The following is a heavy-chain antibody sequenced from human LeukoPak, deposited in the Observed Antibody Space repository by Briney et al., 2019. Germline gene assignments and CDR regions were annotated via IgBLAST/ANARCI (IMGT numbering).Heavy chain of an antibody. CDR3: ARVRCSSTSCYGYYYYYGMDV. CDR2: INHSGST. J-gene: IGHJ6*02. V-gene: IGHV4-34*01. CDR1: GGSFGGYY. D-gene: IGHD2-2*01. Sequence: SETLSLTCAVYGGSFGGYYWSWIRQPPGKGLEWIGEINHSGSTNYNPSLKSRVTISVDTSKNQFSLKLSSVTAVDTAVYYCARVRCSSTSCYGYYYYYGMDVWGQGTTVTVSS.